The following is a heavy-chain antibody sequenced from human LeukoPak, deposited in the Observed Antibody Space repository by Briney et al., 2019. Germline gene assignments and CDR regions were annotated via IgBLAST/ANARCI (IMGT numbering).Heavy chain of an antibody. CDR1: GYTLTELS. J-gene: IGHJ4*02. CDR3: ATGITIFGVVQAGLDY. CDR2: FDPEDGET. D-gene: IGHD3-3*01. V-gene: IGHV1-24*01. Sequence: AXVKVSCKVSGYTLTELSMHWVRQAPGKGLEWMGGFDPEDGETIYAQKFQGRVTMTEDTSTDTAYMELSSLRSEDTAVYYCATGITIFGVVQAGLDYWGQGTLVTVSS.